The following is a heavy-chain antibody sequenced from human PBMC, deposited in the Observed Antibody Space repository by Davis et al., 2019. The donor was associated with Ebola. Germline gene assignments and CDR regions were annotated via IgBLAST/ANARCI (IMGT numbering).Heavy chain of an antibody. CDR1: GFTFSSYA. J-gene: IGHJ6*02. CDR2: ISGSGGST. CDR3: AKDRHVHPGSWFDYYYYGMDV. Sequence: GESLKISCAASGFTFSSYAMSWVRQAPGKGLEWVSAISGSGGSTYYADSVKGRFTISRDNSKNTLYLQMNSLRAEDTAVYYCAKDRHVHPGSWFDYYYYGMDVWGQGTTVTVSS. D-gene: IGHD6-13*01. V-gene: IGHV3-23*01.